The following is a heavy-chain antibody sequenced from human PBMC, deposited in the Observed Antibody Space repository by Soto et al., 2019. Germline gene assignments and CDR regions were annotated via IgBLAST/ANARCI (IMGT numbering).Heavy chain of an antibody. CDR1: GYTFTGYY. J-gene: IGHJ4*02. CDR2: INPNSGGT. D-gene: IGHD3-22*01. CDR3: ARARGYYYDSSGPFDY. Sequence: WASVKVSCKASGYTFTGYYMHWVRQAPGQGLEWMGWINPNSGGTNYAQKFQGRVTMTRDTSISTAYMELSRLRSDDTAVYYCARARGYYYDSSGPFDYWGQGTLVTVSS. V-gene: IGHV1-2*02.